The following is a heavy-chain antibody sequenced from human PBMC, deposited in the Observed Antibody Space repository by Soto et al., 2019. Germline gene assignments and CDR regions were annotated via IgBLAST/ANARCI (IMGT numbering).Heavy chain of an antibody. CDR3: ARDSGRGIAVAGIWFDP. D-gene: IGHD6-19*01. CDR2: ISAYNGNT. Sequence: QVQLVQSGAEVKKPGASVKVSCKASGYTFTSYGISWVRQAPGQGLEWMGWISAYNGNTNYAQKLQGRVTMTTDTSTSTAYMELRSLRPDDTAVYYCARDSGRGIAVAGIWFDPWGQGTLVTVSS. J-gene: IGHJ5*02. V-gene: IGHV1-18*01. CDR1: GYTFTSYG.